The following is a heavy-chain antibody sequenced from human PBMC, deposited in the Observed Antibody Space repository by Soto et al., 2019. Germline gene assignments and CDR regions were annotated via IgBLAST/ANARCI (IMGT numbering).Heavy chain of an antibody. D-gene: IGHD2-15*01. CDR1: GGSISYVNNHY. CDR2: ISDIGSA. J-gene: IGHJ4*02. V-gene: IGHV4-61*05. Sequence: SETLSLTCTVSGGSISYVNNHYCNWIRQPPGKGLEWIGYISDIGSANYNPSLNGRVTISVDTSKNQFSLKLSSVTAADTAVYYCARTPRYWGQGTLVTVSS. CDR3: ARTPRY.